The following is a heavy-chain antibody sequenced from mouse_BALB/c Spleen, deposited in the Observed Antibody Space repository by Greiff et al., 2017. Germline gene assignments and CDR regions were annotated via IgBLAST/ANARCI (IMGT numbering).Heavy chain of an antibody. Sequence: EVHLVESGGGLVKPGGSLKLSCAASGFTFSSYAMSWVRQSPEKRLEWVAEISSGGSYTYYPDTVTGRFTISRDNAKNTLYLEMSSLRSEDTAMYYCARDTESVFAYWGQGTLVTVSA. CDR3: ARDTESVFAY. D-gene: IGHD1-1*01. CDR1: GFTFSSYA. V-gene: IGHV5-9-4*01. CDR2: ISSGGSYT. J-gene: IGHJ3*01.